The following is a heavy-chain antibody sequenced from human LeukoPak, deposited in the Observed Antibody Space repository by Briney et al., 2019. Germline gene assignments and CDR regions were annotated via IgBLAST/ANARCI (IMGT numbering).Heavy chain of an antibody. Sequence: ASVKVSCKASGYTFTSYGISWVRQAPGQGLEWMGWISAYNGNTNYAQKLQGRVTMTTDTSTSTAYMELRSLRSDDTAVYYCAGGYRFYDFWSGNNWFDPWGQGTLVTVSS. D-gene: IGHD3-3*01. V-gene: IGHV1-18*01. CDR3: AGGYRFYDFWSGNNWFDP. CDR2: ISAYNGNT. CDR1: GYTFTSYG. J-gene: IGHJ5*02.